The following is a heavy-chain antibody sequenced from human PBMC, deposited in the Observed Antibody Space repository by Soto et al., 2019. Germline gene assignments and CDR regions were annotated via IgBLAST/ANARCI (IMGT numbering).Heavy chain of an antibody. Sequence: QVQLVQSGAEVKKPGASVKVSCKASGYTFTNYDIHWVRQATGQGLEWMGLMNPDRGNTGQSKQFQGRVTMTRDTSISTAYMEMSSLRSEDTAVYYCARGRFRRTWFDPWGQGTLVTVSS. J-gene: IGHJ5*02. V-gene: IGHV1-8*01. D-gene: IGHD3-16*01. CDR3: ARGRFRRTWFDP. CDR2: MNPDRGNT. CDR1: GYTFTNYD.